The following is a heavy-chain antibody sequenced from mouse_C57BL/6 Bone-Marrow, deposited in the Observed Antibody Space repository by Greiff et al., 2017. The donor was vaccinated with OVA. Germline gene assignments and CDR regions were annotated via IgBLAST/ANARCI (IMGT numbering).Heavy chain of an antibody. V-gene: IGHV1-82*01. J-gene: IGHJ1*03. Sequence: VQLQQSGPELVKPGASVKISCKASGYAFSSSWMNWVKQRPGKGLEWIGRIYPGDGDTNYNGKFKGKATLTADKSSSTAYMQLSSLTSEDSAVYFCATNWGDWYFDVWGTGTTVTVSS. CDR1: GYAFSSSW. CDR3: ATNWGDWYFDV. CDR2: IYPGDGDT. D-gene: IGHD4-1*02.